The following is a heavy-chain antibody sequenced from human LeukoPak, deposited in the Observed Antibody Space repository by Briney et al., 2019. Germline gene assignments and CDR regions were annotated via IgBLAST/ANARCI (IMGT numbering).Heavy chain of an antibody. Sequence: PSETLSLTCTLSGGSTSSYYWSWIRQPPGKGLEWIGYIYYSWSTNYNPSLKSRVTISVDTSKNQFCLKLSSVTAADTAVYYCARDQDIVATGWFDTWGQGTLVTVSS. J-gene: IGHJ5*02. CDR3: ARDQDIVATGWFDT. CDR2: IYYSWST. V-gene: IGHV4-59*01. D-gene: IGHD5-12*01. CDR1: GGSTSSYY.